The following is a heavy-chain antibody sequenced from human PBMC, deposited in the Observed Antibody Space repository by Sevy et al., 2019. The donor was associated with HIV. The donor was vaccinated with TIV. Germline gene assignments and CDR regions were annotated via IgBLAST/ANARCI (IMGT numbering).Heavy chain of an antibody. CDR2: IKQDESEK. J-gene: IGHJ4*02. CDR1: GFSFSTYW. D-gene: IGHD1-26*01. V-gene: IGHV3-7*01. CDR3: AKGNSCSFDY. Sequence: GGSLRLSCAASGFSFSTYWMHWVRQAPGKGLEWVANIKQDESEKYYVPSAKGRFTISRDNAKNSVYLEMNSLRPEDTAIYYCAKGNSCSFDYWGQGTLVTVSS.